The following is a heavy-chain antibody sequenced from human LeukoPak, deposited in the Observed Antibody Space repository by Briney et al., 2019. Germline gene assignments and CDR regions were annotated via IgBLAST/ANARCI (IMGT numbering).Heavy chain of an antibody. J-gene: IGHJ4*02. V-gene: IGHV4-39*07. CDR1: GGSISSSSYY. CDR3: ARGAFLRSWSLEY. CDR2: IYYSGST. Sequence: SETLSLTCTVSGGSISSSSYYWGWIRQPPGKGLEWLGSIYYSGSTNYNPSLKSRVTISVDTSKNHFSLQLNSVTPEDTAVYYCARGAFLRSWSLEYWGQGTLVTVSS. D-gene: IGHD6-13*01.